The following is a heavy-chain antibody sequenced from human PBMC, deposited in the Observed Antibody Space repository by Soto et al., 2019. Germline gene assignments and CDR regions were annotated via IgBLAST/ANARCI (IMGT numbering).Heavy chain of an antibody. D-gene: IGHD1-26*01. V-gene: IGHV3-23*01. J-gene: IGHJ4*02. Sequence: EVQLLESGGGLVQPGGSLRLSCAASGFTFSSYAMNWVLQAPGKGLEWVSVISGSGGSTYYADSVKGRFTISRDNSKNTLYLQMNSLRAEDTAVYYCARRGSGSSYDYWGQGTLVTVSS. CDR2: ISGSGGST. CDR1: GFTFSSYA. CDR3: ARRGSGSSYDY.